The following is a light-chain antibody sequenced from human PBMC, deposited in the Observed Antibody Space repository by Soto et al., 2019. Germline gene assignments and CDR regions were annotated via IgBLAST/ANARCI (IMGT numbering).Light chain of an antibody. V-gene: IGKV1-39*01. CDR2: TAS. CDR1: QSVSTY. Sequence: DIQMTQSPSSLSASVGDRVTITCRAIQSVSTYLNWYQQKPGKAPKLLIYTASSLQSGVPSRFSRSGSGTDFTLTINSLQPEDFATYYCQQSFSTPPFTFGPGTKVDIK. CDR3: QQSFSTPPFT. J-gene: IGKJ3*01.